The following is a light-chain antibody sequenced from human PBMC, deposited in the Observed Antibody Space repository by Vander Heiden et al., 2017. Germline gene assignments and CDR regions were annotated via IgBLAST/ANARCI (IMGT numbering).Light chain of an antibody. CDR3: QTLGTGIQV. CDR2: LNSDGSR. CDR1: SGPISYA. J-gene: IGLJ3*02. V-gene: IGLV4-69*01. Sequence: QLVLTQSPSASAPLGASATPNCTLSSGPISYAVVWHQHQPEKGPRSLMSLNSDGSRSKGDVIPVRFSGSTSGAERYLTSSSLQSEDETHYYCQTLGTGIQVFGGGTKLTVL.